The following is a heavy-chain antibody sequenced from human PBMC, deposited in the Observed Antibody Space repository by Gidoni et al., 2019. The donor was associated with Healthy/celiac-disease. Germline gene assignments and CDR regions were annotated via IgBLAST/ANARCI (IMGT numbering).Heavy chain of an antibody. J-gene: IGHJ3*02. CDR3: VRVTRGDFDI. CDR2: RGYDGSNK. V-gene: IGHV3-33*01. Sequence: QVQLVASGVGVVPPVGSLILSCAASRFTFSSYGMHWVRQAPGKGLEWVAGRGYDGSNKYDADSVKGRFTNSRDNSKNTLYLQRNSLRAEDTAVYYCVRVTRGDFDIWGQGTMVTVSS. CDR1: RFTFSSYG. D-gene: IGHD2-21*02.